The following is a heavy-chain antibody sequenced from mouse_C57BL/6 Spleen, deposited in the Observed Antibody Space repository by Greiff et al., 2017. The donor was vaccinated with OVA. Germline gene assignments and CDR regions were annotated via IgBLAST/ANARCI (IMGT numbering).Heavy chain of an antibody. D-gene: IGHD1-3*01. CDR1: GYTFTSYW. Sequence: QVQLQQPGAELVKPGASVKLSCKASGYTFTSYWMHWVKQRPGQGLEWIGMIHPTSGSTNYNEKFKSKATLTVDKSSSTAYMQLSSLTSEDAAVYYCARPTNGQVMDYWGQGTTVTVSS. CDR2: IHPTSGST. V-gene: IGHV1-64*01. J-gene: IGHJ4*01. CDR3: ARPTNGQVMDY.